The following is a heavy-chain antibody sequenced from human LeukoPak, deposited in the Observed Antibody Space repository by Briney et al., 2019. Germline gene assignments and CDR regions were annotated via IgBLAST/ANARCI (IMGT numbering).Heavy chain of an antibody. CDR2: IGAYNGNT. Sequence: ASVKVSCKASGYTFTSYGISWVRQAPGQGLEWMGWIGAYNGNTNYAQKLQGRVTMTTDTSTSTAYMELSRLRSDDTAVYYCARDRGGYYYDSSGYSFDYWGQGTLVTVSS. D-gene: IGHD3-22*01. CDR1: GYTFTSYG. J-gene: IGHJ4*02. V-gene: IGHV1-18*01. CDR3: ARDRGGYYYDSSGYSFDY.